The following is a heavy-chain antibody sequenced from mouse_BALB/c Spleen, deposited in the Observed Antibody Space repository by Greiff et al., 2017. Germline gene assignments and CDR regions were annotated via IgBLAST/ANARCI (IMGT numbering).Heavy chain of an antibody. Sequence: VQLQQSGAELVKPGASVKLSCTASGFNIKDTYMHWVKQRPEQGLEWIGRIDPANGNTKYDPKFQGKATITADTSSNTAYLQLSSLTSEDTAVYYCARDYGSSYAMDYWGQGTTLTVSS. V-gene: IGHV14-3*02. J-gene: IGHJ2*01. CDR3: ARDYGSSYAMDY. CDR2: IDPANGNT. CDR1: GFNIKDTY. D-gene: IGHD1-1*01.